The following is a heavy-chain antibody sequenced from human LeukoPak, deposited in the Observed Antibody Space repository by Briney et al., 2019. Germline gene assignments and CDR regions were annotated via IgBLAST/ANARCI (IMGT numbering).Heavy chain of an antibody. CDR1: GGSVSSYH. Sequence: SETLSLTCTVSGGSVSSYHWSWTRQSPEKGLEWIASVYYSGATNYNPSLKSRVTISVDTSKNQLSLNLGSVTAADTAVYYCATVVVPAARHYYYYMVVWGKGTTVTVSS. CDR2: VYYSGAT. J-gene: IGHJ6*03. CDR3: ATVVVPAARHYYYYMVV. D-gene: IGHD2-2*01. V-gene: IGHV4-59*02.